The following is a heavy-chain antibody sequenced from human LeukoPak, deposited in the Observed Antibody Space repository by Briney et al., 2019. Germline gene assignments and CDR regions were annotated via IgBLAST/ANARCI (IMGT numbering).Heavy chain of an antibody. V-gene: IGHV4-39*01. CDR2: IFYSGST. CDR3: ARHLRPYFDY. CDR1: GGSISSSTYY. D-gene: IGHD3-3*01. Sequence: SSETLSLSCTVSGGSISSSTYYWGWIRQPPGKGLEWIGTIFYSGSTYYNPSLKSRLTISVDTSKNQYSLRLSSVTAADTAVYYCARHLRPYFDYWGQGTLVTVSS. J-gene: IGHJ4*02.